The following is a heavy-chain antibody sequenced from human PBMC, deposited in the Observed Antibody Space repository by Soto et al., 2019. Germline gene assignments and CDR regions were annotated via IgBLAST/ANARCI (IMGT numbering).Heavy chain of an antibody. J-gene: IGHJ6*02. CDR1: GYSFTSDW. CDR3: ARHPPPNYDILTGSYYYGMDV. Sequence: GESLKISCNGSGYSFTSDWISWVRQMPGKGLEWMGRIDPSDSYTNYSPSFQGHVTISADKSISTAYLQWTSLKASDTAMYYCARHPPPNYDILTGSYYYGMDVWGQGTTVTVSS. D-gene: IGHD3-9*01. CDR2: IDPSDSYT. V-gene: IGHV5-10-1*01.